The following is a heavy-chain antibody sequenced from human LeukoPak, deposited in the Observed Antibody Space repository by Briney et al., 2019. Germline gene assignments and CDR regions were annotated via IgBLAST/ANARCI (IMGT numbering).Heavy chain of an antibody. CDR1: GFTFDDYG. V-gene: IGHV3-20*01. Sequence: GSLRLSCAASGFTFDDYGMSWVRQAPGKGLEWVSGINWNGGSTGYADSVKGRFTISRDNAKNSLYLQMNSLRAEDTALYHCARAEAGAPYYYYYYYMDVWGKGTTVTVSS. CDR2: INWNGGST. D-gene: IGHD1-26*01. J-gene: IGHJ6*03. CDR3: ARAEAGAPYYYYYYYMDV.